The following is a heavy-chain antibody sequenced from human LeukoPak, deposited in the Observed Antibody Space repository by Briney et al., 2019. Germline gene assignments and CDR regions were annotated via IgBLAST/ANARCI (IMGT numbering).Heavy chain of an antibody. Sequence: GGSLRLSCAASGFTFSSYAMSWVRQAPGKGVEWVAFIRDDGSTRYYAESVKGRFTVSRDNSKNTVYLQMDSLRTEDTAVYYCAKVPHSWGLFDSWGQGTLVTVSS. J-gene: IGHJ4*02. D-gene: IGHD3-16*01. CDR2: IRDDGSTR. CDR1: GFTFSSYA. V-gene: IGHV3-30*02. CDR3: AKVPHSWGLFDS.